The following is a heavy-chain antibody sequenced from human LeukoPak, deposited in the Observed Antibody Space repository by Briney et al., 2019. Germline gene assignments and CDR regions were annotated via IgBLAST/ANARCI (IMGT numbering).Heavy chain of an antibody. CDR3: ARDRSANGGSDY. CDR2: IWYDGSNK. Sequence: GGSLRLSCAASGFTFSSYGMHWVRQAPGKGLEWVAVIWYDGSNKYYADSVKGRFTISRDNSKNTLYLQMNSLRAEDTAVYYCARDRSANGGSDYWGQGALVTVSS. J-gene: IGHJ4*02. CDR1: GFTFSSYG. D-gene: IGHD4-23*01. V-gene: IGHV3-33*01.